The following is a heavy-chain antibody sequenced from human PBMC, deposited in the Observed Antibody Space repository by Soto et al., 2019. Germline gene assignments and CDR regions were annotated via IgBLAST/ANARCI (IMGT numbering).Heavy chain of an antibody. J-gene: IGHJ4*02. CDR1: GFSLSTSGMC. CDR2: IDWDDDK. D-gene: IGHD3-9*01. Sequence: SGPTLVNPTQTLTLTCTFSGFSLSTSGMCVSWIRQPPGKALEWLALIDWDDDKYYSTSLKTSLTISKDTSKNQVVLTMTNMERVDTATYYCAGSAVDLCGTWVTPKRVDDYFDYWGQGTLVTGSS. V-gene: IGHV2-70*01. CDR3: AGSAVDLCGTWVTPKRVDDYFDY.